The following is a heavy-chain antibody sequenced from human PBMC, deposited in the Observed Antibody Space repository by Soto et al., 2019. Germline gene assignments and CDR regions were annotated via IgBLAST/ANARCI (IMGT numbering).Heavy chain of an antibody. CDR2: IYYSGST. D-gene: IGHD2-2*01. J-gene: IGHJ5*02. V-gene: IGHV4-61*01. Sequence: ASETLSLTCTVSGGSVSSGSYYWSWIRQPPGKGLEWIGYIYYSGSTNYNPSLKSRVTISVDTSKNQFSLKLSSVTAADTAVYYCARDIGVYCSSTSCYNGFDPWGQGTLVTVSS. CDR3: ARDIGVYCSSTSCYNGFDP. CDR1: GGSVSSGSYY.